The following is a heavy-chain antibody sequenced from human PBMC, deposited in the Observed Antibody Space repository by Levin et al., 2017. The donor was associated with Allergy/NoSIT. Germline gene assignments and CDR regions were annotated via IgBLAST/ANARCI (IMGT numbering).Heavy chain of an antibody. V-gene: IGHV3-30-3*01. CDR3: AGDSLITEVRGVDSSGLADY. Sequence: PGESLKISCAASGFTFSSYAMHWVRQAPGKGLEWVAVISYDGSNKYYADSVKGPFTISKDNSKNNLYLQMNSLRAEDTAVYYCAGDSLITEVRGVDSSGLADYWGQGTLVTVSS. J-gene: IGHJ4*02. D-gene: IGHD3-10*01. CDR2: ISYDGSNK. CDR1: GFTFSSYA.